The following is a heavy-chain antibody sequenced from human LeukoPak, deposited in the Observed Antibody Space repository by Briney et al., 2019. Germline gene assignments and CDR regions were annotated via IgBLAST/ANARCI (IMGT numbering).Heavy chain of an antibody. Sequence: PSETLSLTCTGSGGYIRSSSYYWGWMRQPPGKGLEWIGSIYYSGNTYYNPSLKSRVTISVDTSKNQFSLKLSSATAADTAVYYCARRGTTMVRGVNRFDPWGQGTLVTVSS. CDR3: ARRGTTMVRGVNRFDP. V-gene: IGHV4-39*01. CDR1: GGYIRSSSYY. J-gene: IGHJ5*02. CDR2: IYYSGNT. D-gene: IGHD3-10*01.